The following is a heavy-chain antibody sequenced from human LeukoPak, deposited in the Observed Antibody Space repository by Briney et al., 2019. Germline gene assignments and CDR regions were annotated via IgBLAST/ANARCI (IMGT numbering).Heavy chain of an antibody. CDR2: IQNSGIA. CDR1: DESIRSHY. Sequence: PSETLSLTCSASDESIRSHYWGWVRQPPGKGLKWIAYIQNSGIANYNPFLKRRGTISAETPKNHFSLKLSSVTAADTAIYYFVAMFGSDYFDLWGQGILVPVSS. J-gene: IGHJ4*02. D-gene: IGHD2-21*01. V-gene: IGHV4-59*11. CDR3: VAMFGSDYFDL.